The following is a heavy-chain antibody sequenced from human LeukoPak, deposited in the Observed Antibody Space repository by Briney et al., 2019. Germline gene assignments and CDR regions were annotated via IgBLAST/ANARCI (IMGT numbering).Heavy chain of an antibody. CDR1: GFIFSKYW. CDR2: IKEDGSEK. Sequence: GGSLRLSCAASGFIFSKYWMTWVRQAPGKGLEWVANIKEDGSEKYYVDSVKGRFTISGDNAKNSLYLQMNSLRAEDTAVYYCSGGSRFVDCWGQGTLVTVSS. D-gene: IGHD3-10*01. J-gene: IGHJ4*02. V-gene: IGHV3-7*04. CDR3: SGGSRFVDC.